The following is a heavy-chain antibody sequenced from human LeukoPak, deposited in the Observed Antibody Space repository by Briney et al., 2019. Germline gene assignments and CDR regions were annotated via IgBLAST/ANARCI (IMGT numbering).Heavy chain of an antibody. D-gene: IGHD3-22*01. J-gene: IGHJ4*02. CDR2: IYYSGST. V-gene: IGHV4-59*08. Sequence: SETLSLTCTVSGGSISSYYWSWIRQPPGKGLEWIGYIYYSGSTNYNPSLKSRVTISVDTSKNQFSLKLSSATAADTAVYYCARHAPWGYYDSSGFDYWGQGTLVTVSS. CDR1: GGSISSYY. CDR3: ARHAPWGYYDSSGFDY.